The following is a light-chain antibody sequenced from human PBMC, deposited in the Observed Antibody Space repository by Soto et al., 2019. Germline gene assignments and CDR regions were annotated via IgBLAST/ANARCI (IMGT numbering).Light chain of an antibody. V-gene: IGLV1-44*01. Sequence: QSVLTQPPSASGTPGQRVTISCSGSSSNIGSNTVNWYQQLPGTAPKLLIYSNNQRPSGVPDRFSGSKSGTSASLAISGLQSEDEADYHCAAWDDSLNGPYVFGTGTKLTVL. CDR2: SNN. J-gene: IGLJ1*01. CDR3: AAWDDSLNGPYV. CDR1: SSNIGSNT.